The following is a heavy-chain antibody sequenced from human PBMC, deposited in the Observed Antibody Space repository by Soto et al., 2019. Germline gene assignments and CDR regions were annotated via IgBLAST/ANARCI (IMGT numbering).Heavy chain of an antibody. CDR1: GYTFTSYG. J-gene: IGHJ4*02. D-gene: IGHD5-18*01. CDR2: ISAYNSNT. Sequence: GASVKVSCKASGYTFTSYGISWVRQAPGQGLEWMGWISAYNSNTNYAQKLQGRVTMTTDTSTSTAYMELRSLRSDDTAVYYCAREERYSYGYPLLLNYWGQGTLVTVSS. CDR3: AREERYSYGYPLLLNY. V-gene: IGHV1-18*01.